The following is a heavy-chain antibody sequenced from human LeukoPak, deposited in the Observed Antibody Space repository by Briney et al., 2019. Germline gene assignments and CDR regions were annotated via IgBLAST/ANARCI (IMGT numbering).Heavy chain of an antibody. CDR1: GGTFSGYA. CDR3: AGGGYSASTAYYYYYMDV. Sequence: ASVKVSCKTSGGTFSGYAISWIRQAPGQGLEWMGGIIPIFGTTNYAQNFQDRVTITADESTSTAHMDLSSLRSEDTAIYYCAGGGYSASTAYYYYYMDVWGKGTTLTVSS. CDR2: IIPIFGTT. J-gene: IGHJ6*03. V-gene: IGHV1-69*13. D-gene: IGHD5-12*01.